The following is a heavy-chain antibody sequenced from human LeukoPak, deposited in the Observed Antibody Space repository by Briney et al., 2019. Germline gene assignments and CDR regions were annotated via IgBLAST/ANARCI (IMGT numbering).Heavy chain of an antibody. J-gene: IGHJ4*02. Sequence: ASVKVSCKASGYTFTGYYMHWVRQAPGHGLEWMGRINPNSGGTNYAQKFQGRVTMTRDTSISTAYMELSRLRSDDTAVYYCARSRYTAMVSFDYWGQGTLVTVSS. CDR2: INPNSGGT. CDR1: GYTFTGYY. D-gene: IGHD5-18*01. CDR3: ARSRYTAMVSFDY. V-gene: IGHV1-2*06.